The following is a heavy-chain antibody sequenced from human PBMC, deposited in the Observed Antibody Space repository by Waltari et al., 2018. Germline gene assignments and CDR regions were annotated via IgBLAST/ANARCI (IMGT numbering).Heavy chain of an antibody. CDR1: GYTFTSYD. Sequence: QVQLVQSGAEVKKPGASVKVSCKASGYTFTSYDINWVRQATGPGLEWMGWMNPNSGNTGYAQKCQGRVTMTRNTSISTAYMELSSLRSEDTAVYYCARGRSIVGATNFDYWGQGTLVTVSS. J-gene: IGHJ4*02. CDR2: MNPNSGNT. D-gene: IGHD1-26*01. V-gene: IGHV1-8*01. CDR3: ARGRSIVGATNFDY.